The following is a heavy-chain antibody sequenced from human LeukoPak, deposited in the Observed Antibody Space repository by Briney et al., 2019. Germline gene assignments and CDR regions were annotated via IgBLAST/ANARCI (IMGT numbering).Heavy chain of an antibody. CDR1: GYTFTSYG. CDR2: ISAYNSNT. CDR3: ARDLHYGDYEDY. Sequence: DSLTLSCTASGYTFTSYGISWVRQPPGQGLEWMGCISAYNSNTNYAQKLQGRVTMTTDTSTSTAYMELRSLRSDDSAVYYCARDLHYGDYEDYWGQGTLVTVSS. D-gene: IGHD4-17*01. V-gene: IGHV1-18*01. J-gene: IGHJ4*02.